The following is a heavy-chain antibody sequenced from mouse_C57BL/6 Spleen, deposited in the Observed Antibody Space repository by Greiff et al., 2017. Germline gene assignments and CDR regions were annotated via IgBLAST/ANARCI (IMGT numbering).Heavy chain of an antibody. Sequence: VQLQQPGAELVKPGASVKMSCKASGYTFTSYWITWVKQRPGQGLAWIGDIYPGSGSTNYTEKFKSKATMTVDTSSHTAYMRLSSLTSEDSAVYYRSRDDDDVPHYFDDWGQGTTLTVSS. CDR1: GYTFTSYW. CDR2: IYPGSGST. CDR3: SRDDDDVPHYFDD. J-gene: IGHJ2*01. D-gene: IGHD2-4*01. V-gene: IGHV1-55*01.